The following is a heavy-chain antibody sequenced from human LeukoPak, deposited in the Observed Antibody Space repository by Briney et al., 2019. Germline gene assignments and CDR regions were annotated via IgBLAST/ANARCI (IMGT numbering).Heavy chain of an antibody. CDR2: ISYDGSNK. D-gene: IGHD6-13*01. CDR1: GFTFSSYG. V-gene: IGHV3-30*03. Sequence: AGGSLRLSCAASGFTFSSYGMHWVRQAPGKGLEWVAVISYDGSNKYYADSVKGRFTISRDNSKNTLYLQMNSLRAEDTAVYYCAAPSSSSWYYYGMDVWGQGTTVTVSS. J-gene: IGHJ6*02. CDR3: AAPSSSSWYYYGMDV.